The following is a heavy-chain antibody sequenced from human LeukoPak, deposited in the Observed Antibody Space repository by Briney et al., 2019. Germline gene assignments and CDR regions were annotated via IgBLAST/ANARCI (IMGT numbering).Heavy chain of an antibody. D-gene: IGHD6-19*01. CDR1: GFTVSSNY. V-gene: IGHV3-53*01. CDR2: IYSGGST. J-gene: IGHJ4*02. Sequence: PGGSLRLSCAASGFTVSSNYMSWVRQAPGKGLEWVSVIYSGGSTYYADSVKGRFTISRDNSKDTLYLQMNSLRAEDTAVYYCARDRVAVAGFDYWGQGTLVTVSS. CDR3: ARDRVAVAGFDY.